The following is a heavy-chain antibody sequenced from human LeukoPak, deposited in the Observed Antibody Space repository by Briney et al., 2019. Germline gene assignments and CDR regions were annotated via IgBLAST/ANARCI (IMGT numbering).Heavy chain of an antibody. CDR2: IKSDGITI. J-gene: IGHJ4*02. CDR1: GFTFSNYM. D-gene: IGHD1-20*01. Sequence: GGSLRLSCAASGFTFSNYMMRWVRQAPGKGLVWVSRIKSDGITITYADSVKGRFTISRDNAKNTLYLQMNSLRAEDTAVYYCLRDLNWSLDQWGQGTLVTVSS. CDR3: LRDLNWSLDQ. V-gene: IGHV3-74*01.